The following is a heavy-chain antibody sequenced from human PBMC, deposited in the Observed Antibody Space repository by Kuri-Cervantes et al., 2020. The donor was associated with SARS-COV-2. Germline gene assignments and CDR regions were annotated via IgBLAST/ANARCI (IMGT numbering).Heavy chain of an antibody. CDR2: ISETGDT. D-gene: IGHD3-10*01. J-gene: IGHJ5*02. CDR1: GGSFSGYQ. V-gene: IGHV4-59*01. CDR3: ARGTTPVYVSGPLWFHLDL. Sequence: ESLKTSCAVFGGSFSGYQWSWIRQSPGKGLEWIGYISETGDTNYNPSLKSRVTTSVDISKNQFSLKMNSVNAADTAVYYRARGTTPVYVSGPLWFHLDLWGQGTLVTVSS.